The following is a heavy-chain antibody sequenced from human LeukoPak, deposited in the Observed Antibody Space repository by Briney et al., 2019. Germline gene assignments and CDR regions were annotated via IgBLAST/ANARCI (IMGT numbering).Heavy chain of an antibody. CDR3: ARAPYGDGAGMDV. J-gene: IGHJ6*02. Sequence: PSETLSLTCTVSGGSISSSSYYWGWIRQPPGKGLEWIGYIYYSGSTYYNPSLKSRVTISVDTSKNQFSLKLSSVTAADTAVYYCARAPYGDGAGMDVWGQGTTVTVSS. CDR1: GGSISSSSYY. V-gene: IGHV4-31*03. CDR2: IYYSGST. D-gene: IGHD4-17*01.